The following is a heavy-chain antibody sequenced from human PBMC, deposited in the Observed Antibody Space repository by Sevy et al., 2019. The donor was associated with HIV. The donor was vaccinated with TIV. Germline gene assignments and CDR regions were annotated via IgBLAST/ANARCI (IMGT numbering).Heavy chain of an antibody. Sequence: GGSLRLSCTSSGFTFGDYAMSWFRQAPGKGLEWVAFIRRNSHEPYGGTTEYAVSVKGRFTISRDDSKDIAYLQMNSLKTEDTAVYYCTRALATADTPEYYFDYWGQGILVTVSS. D-gene: IGHD5-12*01. J-gene: IGHJ4*02. V-gene: IGHV3-49*03. CDR2: IRRNSHEPYGGTT. CDR3: TRALATADTPEYYFDY. CDR1: GFTFGDYA.